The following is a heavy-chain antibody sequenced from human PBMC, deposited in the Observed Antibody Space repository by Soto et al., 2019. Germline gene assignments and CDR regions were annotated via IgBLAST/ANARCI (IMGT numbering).Heavy chain of an antibody. CDR3: ARQRGGDGKSFYLDY. Sequence: QVQLVQSGAEVKKPGSSVKVSCKASGGTFSSYAINWVRQAPGQRLERMGGIIPIFVTANYAQKFQGRVTITADESTRTAYMELSSLRSEDTAVYYCARQRGGDGKSFYLDYWGQGTLVTVSS. CDR2: IIPIFVTA. V-gene: IGHV1-69*01. CDR1: GGTFSSYA. D-gene: IGHD2-21*01. J-gene: IGHJ4*02.